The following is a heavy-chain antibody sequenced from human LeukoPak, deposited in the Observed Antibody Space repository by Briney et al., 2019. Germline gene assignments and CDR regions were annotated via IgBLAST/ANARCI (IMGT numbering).Heavy chain of an antibody. Sequence: GGSLRLSCAASGFTFSSYGMHWVRQAPGKGLEWVAVISYDGSNKYYADSVKGRFTISRDNSKNTLYLQMNSLRAEDTAVYYCASLSNWGQGTLVAVSS. CDR1: GFTFSSYG. CDR2: ISYDGSNK. V-gene: IGHV3-30*19. D-gene: IGHD2/OR15-2a*01. J-gene: IGHJ4*02. CDR3: ASLSN.